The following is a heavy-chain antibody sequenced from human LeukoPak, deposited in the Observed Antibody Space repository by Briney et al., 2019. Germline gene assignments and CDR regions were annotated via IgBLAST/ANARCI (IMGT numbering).Heavy chain of an antibody. CDR3: ARDRYYYDRSDNWFDP. CDR2: IKQDGSEK. J-gene: IGHJ5*02. V-gene: IGHV3-7*01. CDR1: GFTFSSYW. D-gene: IGHD3-22*01. Sequence: GGSLRLSCAASGFTFSSYWMSWVRQAPGKGLEWVANIKQDGSEKYYVDSVKGRFTISRDNAKNSLYLQMNSLRAEDTAVYYCARDRYYYDRSDNWFDPWGQGTLVTVSS.